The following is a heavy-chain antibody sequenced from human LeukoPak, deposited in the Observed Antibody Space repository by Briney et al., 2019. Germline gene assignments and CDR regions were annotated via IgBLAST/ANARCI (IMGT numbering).Heavy chain of an antibody. CDR1: GGSISSYY. D-gene: IGHD3-22*01. CDR3: ARSRTDSSGYSYFDY. V-gene: IGHV4-59*01. CDR2: IYYSGST. Sequence: PSETLSLTCTVSGGSISSYYWSWIRQPPGKGLEWIGYIYYSGSTNYNPSLKSRVTISVDTSKNQFSLKLSSVTAADTAVYYCARSRTDSSGYSYFDYWGQGTLVTVSS. J-gene: IGHJ4*02.